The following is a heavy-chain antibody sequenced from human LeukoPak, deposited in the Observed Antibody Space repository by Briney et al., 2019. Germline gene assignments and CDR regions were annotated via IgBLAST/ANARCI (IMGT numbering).Heavy chain of an antibody. V-gene: IGHV3-23*01. D-gene: IGHD1-26*01. Sequence: GGSLRLSCAASGFSSSSFAMTWVRQAPGKGLEWVSGIIDTGGATYYADSVKGRFTISRDNSKNTLFLQMNSLRAEDTAVYYCAKAISGSYPFDYWGQGTLVTVSS. CDR1: GFSSSSFA. CDR2: IIDTGGAT. J-gene: IGHJ4*02. CDR3: AKAISGSYPFDY.